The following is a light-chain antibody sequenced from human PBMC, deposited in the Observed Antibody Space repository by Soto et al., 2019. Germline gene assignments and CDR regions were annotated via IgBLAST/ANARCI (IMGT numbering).Light chain of an antibody. J-gene: IGKJ1*01. CDR2: ETS. CDR1: QSVSSY. Sequence: IVLTQSPATLSLSQGERATVSCRASQSVSSYLAWYQQKPGQAPRLLIYETSSRTTGIPDRFSGSGSGTDFTLTISRLEPEDFAVYYCQQYNNWWTFGQGTKVDIK. V-gene: IGKV3-11*01. CDR3: QQYNNWWT.